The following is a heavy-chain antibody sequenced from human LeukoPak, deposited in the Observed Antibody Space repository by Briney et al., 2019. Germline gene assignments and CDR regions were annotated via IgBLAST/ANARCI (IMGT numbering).Heavy chain of an antibody. CDR2: MSSSSRYT. J-gene: IGHJ5*02. Sequence: PGGSLRLSCAASGFTFSDYYMSWIRQAPGKGLEWVSYMSSSSRYTKYADSVKGRFTISRDNSKNTLYLQMNSLRAEDTAVYYCAIDPRVQTNWFDPWGQGTLVT. D-gene: IGHD3-3*01. V-gene: IGHV3-11*05. CDR3: AIDPRVQTNWFDP. CDR1: GFTFSDYY.